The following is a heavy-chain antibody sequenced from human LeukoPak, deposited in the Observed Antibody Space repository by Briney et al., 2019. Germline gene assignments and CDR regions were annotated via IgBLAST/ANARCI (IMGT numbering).Heavy chain of an antibody. J-gene: IGHJ4*02. CDR1: GGSFSGYY. D-gene: IGHD3-16*02. CDR3: ARHLGVMITFGEVIATIPDPYYFDY. CDR2: INHSGST. V-gene: IGHV4-34*01. Sequence: PSETLSLTCAVYGGSFSGYYWSWIRQPPGKGLEWIGEINHSGSTNYNPSLKSRVTISVDTSKNQFSLKLSSVTAADTAVYYCARHLGVMITFGEVIATIPDPYYFDYWGQGTLVTVSS.